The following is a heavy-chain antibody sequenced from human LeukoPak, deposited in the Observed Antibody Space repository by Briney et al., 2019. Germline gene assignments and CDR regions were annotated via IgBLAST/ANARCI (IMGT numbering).Heavy chain of an antibody. Sequence: GGSLRLSCAASGFTFSSYWMHWVRQAPWMGLVWVSRINSDGISTSYADSVKGRFTISRDNAKNTLYLQMNSLRAEDTAVYYCARDRWSGVVAADNWFDPWGQGTLVTVSS. V-gene: IGHV3-74*01. CDR2: INSDGIST. CDR1: GFTFSSYW. CDR3: ARDRWSGVVAADNWFDP. D-gene: IGHD2-15*01. J-gene: IGHJ5*02.